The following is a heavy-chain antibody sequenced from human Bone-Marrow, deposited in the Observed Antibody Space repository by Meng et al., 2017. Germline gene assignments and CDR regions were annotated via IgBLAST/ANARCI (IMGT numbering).Heavy chain of an antibody. Sequence: GESLKISCAASGFTFSSYSMNWVRQAPGKGLEWVSSISSSSSYICYADSVKGRFTISRDNAKNSLYLQMNSLRAEDTAVYYCASQGGWLRYFDWSMDYWGQGTLVTVSS. D-gene: IGHD3-9*01. J-gene: IGHJ4*02. V-gene: IGHV3-21*01. CDR2: ISSSSSYI. CDR3: ASQGGWLRYFDWSMDY. CDR1: GFTFSSYS.